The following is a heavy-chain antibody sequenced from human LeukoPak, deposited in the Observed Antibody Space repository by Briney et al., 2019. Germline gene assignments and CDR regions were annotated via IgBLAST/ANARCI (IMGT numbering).Heavy chain of an antibody. J-gene: IGHJ4*02. CDR3: ARQSGYDEDFDY. D-gene: IGHD5-12*01. CDR1: GYSFTGYY. Sequence: ASVKVSCKASGYSFTGYYLHWVRQAPGQGLEWMGWINPNSGGTNYAQKFQGRVTMTRDTSISTAYMELSRLRSDDTAVYYCARQSGYDEDFDYWGQGTLVTVSS. V-gene: IGHV1-2*02. CDR2: INPNSGGT.